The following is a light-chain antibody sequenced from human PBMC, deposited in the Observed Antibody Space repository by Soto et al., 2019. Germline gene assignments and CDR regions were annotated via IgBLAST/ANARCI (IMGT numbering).Light chain of an antibody. CDR3: QQRSNWPPFT. J-gene: IGKJ3*01. CDR2: DAS. V-gene: IGKV3-11*01. CDR1: QSVSSNH. Sequence: EIVLTQSPGTLSLSPGERATLSCRASQSVSSNHLAWYQQKPGQAPRLLIYDASNRATGIPARFSGSGSGTDFTLTISSLEPEDFALYYCQQRSNWPPFTFGPGTKVDI.